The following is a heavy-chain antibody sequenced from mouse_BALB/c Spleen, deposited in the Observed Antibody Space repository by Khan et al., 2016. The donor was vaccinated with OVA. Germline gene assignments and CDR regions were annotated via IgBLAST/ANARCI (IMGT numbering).Heavy chain of an antibody. J-gene: IGHJ4*01. Sequence: VQLKESGPELVKPGASVKMSCKASGYTFTDYVLHWVKQKPGQGLEWIGYIYPYNDDTESTESFKGKATLTLDKSSSTAYMDLSSLTSADSAVYFCARSATDYYTMDYWGQGTSVTVSS. V-gene: IGHV1S136*01. D-gene: IGHD1-1*01. CDR1: GYTFTDYV. CDR3: ARSATDYYTMDY. CDR2: IYPYNDDT.